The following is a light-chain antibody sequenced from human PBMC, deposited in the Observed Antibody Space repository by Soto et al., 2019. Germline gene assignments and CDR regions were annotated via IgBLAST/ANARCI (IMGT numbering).Light chain of an antibody. J-gene: IGLJ2*01. CDR2: RDD. V-gene: IGLV6-57*03. CDR3: QSYDRTNVV. CDR1: RGSVASHY. Sequence: NFMLTQPNSVSESPGKTITISCARDRGSVASHYVQWFQQRPGSAPTTLIYRDDQRPSGVPDRFSASVDSSSNSASLTISGLKTEDEAVYYCQSYDRTNVVFGGGTKLTVL.